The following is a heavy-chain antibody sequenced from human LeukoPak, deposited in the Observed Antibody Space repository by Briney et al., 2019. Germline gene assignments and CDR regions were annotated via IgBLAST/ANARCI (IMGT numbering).Heavy chain of an antibody. J-gene: IGHJ4*02. D-gene: IGHD3-22*01. Sequence: GGSLRLSCVASLFTLIQSRLSWVRQAPGKGLEWVGRIISKTDGGTTDYAAPVKGRFTISRDDSKNTLYLQMNSLKTEDTGRYYCTAGLGSSDHHYWGQGTLVTVSS. V-gene: IGHV3-15*01. CDR3: TAGLGSSDHHY. CDR1: LFTLIQSR. CDR2: IISKTDGGTT.